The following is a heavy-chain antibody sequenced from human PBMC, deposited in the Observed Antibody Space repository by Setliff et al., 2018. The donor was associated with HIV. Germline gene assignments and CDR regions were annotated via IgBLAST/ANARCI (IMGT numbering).Heavy chain of an antibody. D-gene: IGHD3-9*01. J-gene: IGHJ5*02. Sequence: ASVKVSCKASGYTFTSYDINGVRQATGQGLEWTGWMNPNSGNTGYAQQFLGRVTLTRDTSISTAYMELRSLRSDDTAVYFCARTWGAGVTGYWFEPWGQGTRVTVS. CDR3: ARTWGAGVTGYWFEP. V-gene: IGHV1-8*02. CDR2: MNPNSGNT. CDR1: GYTFTSYD.